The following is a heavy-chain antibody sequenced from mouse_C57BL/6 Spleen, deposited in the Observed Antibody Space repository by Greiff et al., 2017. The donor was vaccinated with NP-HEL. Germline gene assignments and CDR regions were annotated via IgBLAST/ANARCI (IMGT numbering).Heavy chain of an antibody. V-gene: IGHV5-4*01. Sequence: EVKLVESGGGLVKPGGSLKLSCAASGFTFSSYAMSWVRQTPEKRLEWVATISDGGSYTYYPDNVKGRFTISRDNAKNNLYLQMSHLKSEDTAMYYCARDMITTGFDYWGQGTTLTVSS. J-gene: IGHJ2*01. CDR2: ISDGGSYT. CDR3: ARDMITTGFDY. D-gene: IGHD2-4*01. CDR1: GFTFSSYA.